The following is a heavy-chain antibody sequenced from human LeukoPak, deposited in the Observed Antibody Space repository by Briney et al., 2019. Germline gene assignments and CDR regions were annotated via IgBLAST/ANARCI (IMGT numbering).Heavy chain of an antibody. V-gene: IGHV4-39*01. D-gene: IGHD3-10*01. Sequence: SETLSLTCTVSSGSISNSNYYWGRIRQPPGKGLEWIGSIFYSGSTDYNPSLKSRVTISVDTSKNQFSLKLSSVTAADTAVYYCARAGFGLAPLRGTPFDYWGQGTLVTVSS. J-gene: IGHJ4*02. CDR1: SGSISNSNYY. CDR2: IFYSGST. CDR3: ARAGFGLAPLRGTPFDY.